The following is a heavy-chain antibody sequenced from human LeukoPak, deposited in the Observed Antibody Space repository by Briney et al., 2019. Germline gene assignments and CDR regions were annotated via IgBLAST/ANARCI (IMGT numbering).Heavy chain of an antibody. Sequence: GGSLRLSCAASGFTFSSYSMYWVRQAPGKGLEWVSYISSSSSTIYYADSVKGRFTISRDNAKNSLYLQMNSLRAEDTAVYYCARIKGSSGPRAHMDVWGKGTTVTVSS. CDR3: ARIKGSSGPRAHMDV. V-gene: IGHV3-48*01. CDR2: ISSSSSTI. D-gene: IGHD3-22*01. J-gene: IGHJ6*03. CDR1: GFTFSSYS.